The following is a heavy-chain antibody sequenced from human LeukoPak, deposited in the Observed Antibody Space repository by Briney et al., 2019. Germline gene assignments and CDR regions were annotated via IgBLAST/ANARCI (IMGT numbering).Heavy chain of an antibody. Sequence: GASVKVSCKASGYTFTSYSMNWVRQAPGQGLEYMGWINANTGNPTYAQGFTGRFVFSLGTSVSTAYLQISSLKAEDTAVYYCARDFPARDWFFDLWGRGTLVTVSS. CDR2: INANTGNP. CDR3: ARDFPARDWFFDL. CDR1: GYTFTSYS. J-gene: IGHJ2*01. V-gene: IGHV7-4-1*02.